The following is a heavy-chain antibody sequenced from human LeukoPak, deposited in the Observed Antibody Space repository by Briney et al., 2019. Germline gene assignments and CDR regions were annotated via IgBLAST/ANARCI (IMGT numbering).Heavy chain of an antibody. J-gene: IGHJ4*02. CDR1: GFTFSNYV. CDR2: IWYDGSNK. CDR3: ARDRVLSYFDY. V-gene: IGHV3-33*01. Sequence: GGSLRLSGAPSGFTFSNYVMHWVRQAPGKGLEWVAVIWYDGSNKYYADSVKGRFTTSRDNSKNTLYLQMNSLRAEDTAVYYCARDRVLSYFDYWGQGTLVTVSS. D-gene: IGHD2/OR15-2a*01.